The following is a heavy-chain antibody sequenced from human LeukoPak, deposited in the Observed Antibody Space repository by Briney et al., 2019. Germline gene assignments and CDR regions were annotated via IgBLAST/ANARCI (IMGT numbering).Heavy chain of an antibody. CDR1: GYSISSGYY. D-gene: IGHD4-23*01. CDR2: INHSGST. CDR3: ARRLRWGTVLVDY. V-gene: IGHV4-38-2*02. J-gene: IGHJ4*02. Sequence: SETLSLTCTVSGYSISSGYYWSWIRQPPGKGLEWIGEINHSGSTNYNPSLKSRVTISVDTSKNQFSLKLSSVTAADTAVYYCARRLRWGTVLVDYWGQGTLVTVSS.